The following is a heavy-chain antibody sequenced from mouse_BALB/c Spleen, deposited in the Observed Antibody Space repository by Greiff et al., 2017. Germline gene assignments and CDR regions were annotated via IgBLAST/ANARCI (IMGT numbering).Heavy chain of an antibody. CDR3: ARPEVGYDYDVVRYFDV. J-gene: IGHJ1*01. Sequence: EVHLVESGGGLVQPGGSLKLSCAASGFDFSRYWMSWVRQAPGKGLEWIGEINPDSSTINYTPSLKDKFIISRDNAKNTLYLQMSKVRSEDTALYYCARPEVGYDYDVVRYFDVWGAGTTVTVSS. CDR1: GFDFSRYW. CDR2: INPDSSTI. D-gene: IGHD2-4*01. V-gene: IGHV4-1*02.